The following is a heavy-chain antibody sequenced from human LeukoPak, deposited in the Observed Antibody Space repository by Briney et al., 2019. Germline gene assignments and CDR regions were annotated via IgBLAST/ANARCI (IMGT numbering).Heavy chain of an antibody. V-gene: IGHV3-72*01. D-gene: IGHD1-26*01. Sequence: SGGSLRLSCAASGFTFSDHYMDWVRQAPGKGLEWVGRTRNKANSYTTEYAASVKGRFTISRDDSKNSLYLQMNSLKTEDTAVYYCARGRSYPDSYYYYMDVWGKGTTVTVSS. J-gene: IGHJ6*03. CDR2: TRNKANSYTT. CDR1: GFTFSDHY. CDR3: ARGRSYPDSYYYYMDV.